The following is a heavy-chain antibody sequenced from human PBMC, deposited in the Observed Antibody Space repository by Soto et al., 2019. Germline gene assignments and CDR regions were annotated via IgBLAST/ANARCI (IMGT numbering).Heavy chain of an antibody. CDR1: GFSLSSNGVG. J-gene: IGHJ5*02. CDR3: AHRSPYRGRWNSGWFDT. D-gene: IGHD6-13*01. V-gene: IGHV2-5*02. Sequence: SGPTLVNPTQTLTLTCSFSGFSLSSNGVGVGWIRQAPGKALEWLAFIYWDDDKRYSPSLKSRLSIIKDTSINQWFLIMTTVEPVDSATYYCAHRSPYRGRWNSGWFDTWGQGILVTVSS. CDR2: IYWDDDK.